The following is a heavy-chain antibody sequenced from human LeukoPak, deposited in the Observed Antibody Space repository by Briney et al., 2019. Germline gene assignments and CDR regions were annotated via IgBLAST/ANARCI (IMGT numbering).Heavy chain of an antibody. CDR3: ARGTPGGYSYGPRIDY. J-gene: IGHJ4*02. CDR1: GFTFSSYA. D-gene: IGHD5-18*01. V-gene: IGHV3-21*01. Sequence: GGPLRLSCAASGFTFSSYAMSWVRQAPGKGLEWVSSISSSSSYIYYADSVKGRFTISRDNAKNSLYLQMNSLRAEDTAVYYCARGTPGGYSYGPRIDYWGQGTLVTVSS. CDR2: ISSSSSYI.